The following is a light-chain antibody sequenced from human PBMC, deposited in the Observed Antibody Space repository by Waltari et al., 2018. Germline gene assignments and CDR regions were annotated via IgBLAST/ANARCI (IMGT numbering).Light chain of an antibody. CDR1: QSISSY. V-gene: IGKV1-39*01. CDR2: AAS. J-gene: IGKJ2*01. CDR3: QQSYSTPPT. Sequence: DIQMTQSPSSLSASVGDRVTITCRASQSISSYVNWYQQKTGKAPKLLIYAASSLHSGVPSRFSGSGSGTDFTLTISSLQPEDFATYYCQQSYSTPPTFGQVTKLEIK.